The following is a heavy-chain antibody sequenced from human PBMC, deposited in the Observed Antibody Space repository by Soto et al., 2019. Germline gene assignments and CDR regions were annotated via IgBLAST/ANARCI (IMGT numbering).Heavy chain of an antibody. J-gene: IGHJ6*02. D-gene: IGHD6-6*01. CDR2: IHPGDSDT. Sequence: GESLKISCKGSGYRFTTYWINWVRQMPGKGLEWMGIIHPGDSDTRYSPSFQGQVTISADKSISTAYLRWSSLRASDTAMYYCARGGSSSSYYYYPMDVWGQGTTVTVS. CDR3: ARGGSSSSYYYYPMDV. CDR1: GYRFTTYW. V-gene: IGHV5-51*01.